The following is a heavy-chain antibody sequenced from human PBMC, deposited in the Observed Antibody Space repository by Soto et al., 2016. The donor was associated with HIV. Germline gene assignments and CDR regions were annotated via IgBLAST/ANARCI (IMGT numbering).Heavy chain of an antibody. Sequence: EVQLVESGGGVVWPGGSLRLSCAASGFTFDDYGMSWVRQAPGKGLEWVSGINWNGGSTTYADSVKGRFTISRDNAKNSLYLQMNSLRAEDTALYYCARDRGYYYGSGSSKAVYYYGMDVWGRRDHGHRLL. CDR2: INWNGGST. D-gene: IGHD3-10*01. V-gene: IGHV3-20*04. J-gene: IGHJ6*02. CDR1: GFTFDDYG. CDR3: ARDRGYYYGSGSSKAVYYYGMDV.